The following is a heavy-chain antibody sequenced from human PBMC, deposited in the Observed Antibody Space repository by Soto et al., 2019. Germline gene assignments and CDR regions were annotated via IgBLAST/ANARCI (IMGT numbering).Heavy chain of an antibody. CDR1: GGSISSYY. J-gene: IGHJ4*02. D-gene: IGHD4-17*01. Sequence: PSETLSLTCTVVGGSISSYYWSWIRQPPGKGLEWIGYIYYSGSTNYNPSLKSRVTISVDTSKNQFSLKLSSVTAADTAVYYCARNSGMTTVTYVDYWGQGTLVTVSS. CDR2: IYYSGST. V-gene: IGHV4-59*08. CDR3: ARNSGMTTVTYVDY.